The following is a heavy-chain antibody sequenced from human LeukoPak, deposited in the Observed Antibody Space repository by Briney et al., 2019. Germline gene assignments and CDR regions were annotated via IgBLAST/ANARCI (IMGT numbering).Heavy chain of an antibody. V-gene: IGHV3-33*01. CDR2: IWYDGSNK. CDR3: ARGGSRHYGDYDFEY. Sequence: PGRSLRLSCAASGFTFSSYGMHWVRQAPGKGLEWVAVIWYDGSNKYYADSVKGRFTISRDNSKNTLYLQMNSLRAEDTAMYYCARGGSRHYGDYDFEYWGQGTLVTVSS. D-gene: IGHD4-17*01. J-gene: IGHJ4*02. CDR1: GFTFSSYG.